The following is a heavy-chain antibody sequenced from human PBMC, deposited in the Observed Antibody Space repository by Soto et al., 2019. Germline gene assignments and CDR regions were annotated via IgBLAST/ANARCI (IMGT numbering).Heavy chain of an antibody. V-gene: IGHV4-61*01. CDR2: IYYSGST. D-gene: IGHD6-6*01. CDR1: GGSVSSGSYY. Sequence: SETLSLTCTVSGGSVSSGSYYWSWIRQPPGKGLEWIGYIYYSGSTNYNPSLKSRVTISVDTSKNQFSLKLSSVTAADTAVYYCARAYSSSSLPDFDYWGQGTLVTVSS. CDR3: ARAYSSSSLPDFDY. J-gene: IGHJ4*02.